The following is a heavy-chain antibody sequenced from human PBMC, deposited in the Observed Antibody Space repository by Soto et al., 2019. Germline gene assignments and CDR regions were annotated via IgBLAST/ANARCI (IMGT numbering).Heavy chain of an antibody. Sequence: VKVSSKASRYTFSGFFLHSVRQAPGQGLEWMGWINPNSGDTNYAQKFQARVTMTRDTSISTAYMELSRLSSDDTAVYYCARVKNYYDSSGPFDYWGQGTLVTVSS. CDR1: RYTFSGFF. V-gene: IGHV1-2*02. J-gene: IGHJ4*02. CDR2: INPNSGDT. CDR3: ARVKNYYDSSGPFDY. D-gene: IGHD3-22*01.